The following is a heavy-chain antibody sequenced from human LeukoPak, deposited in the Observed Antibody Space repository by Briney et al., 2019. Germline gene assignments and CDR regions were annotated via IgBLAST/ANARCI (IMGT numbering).Heavy chain of an antibody. Sequence: SETLSLTCTVSRGSIGSYYWSWVRQSPGKGLEWIGYTFYSGNTNYNPSLKSRVAISLDTSKMQFSLILTSVTAADTAVYYCARDRGDGYNTFDYWGQGILVTVSS. D-gene: IGHD5-24*01. V-gene: IGHV4-59*01. CDR3: ARDRGDGYNTFDY. CDR1: RGSIGSYY. J-gene: IGHJ4*02. CDR2: TFYSGNT.